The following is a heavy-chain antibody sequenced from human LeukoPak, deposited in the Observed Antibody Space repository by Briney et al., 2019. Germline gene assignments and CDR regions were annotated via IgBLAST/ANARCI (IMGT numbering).Heavy chain of an antibody. CDR1: GFTFSSYS. Sequence: GGSLRLSCAASGFTFSSYSMNWVRQAPGKGLEWVSSISISSSYIYYADSVKGRFTISRENAKNSLYLQMNRLRAEDTAVYYCARGSEYGSGSPAWFDPWGQGTLVTVSS. V-gene: IGHV3-21*01. CDR3: ARGSEYGSGSPAWFDP. CDR2: ISISSSYI. D-gene: IGHD3-10*01. J-gene: IGHJ5*02.